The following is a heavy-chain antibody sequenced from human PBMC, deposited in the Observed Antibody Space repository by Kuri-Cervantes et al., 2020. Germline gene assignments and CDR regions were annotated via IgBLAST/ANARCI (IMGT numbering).Heavy chain of an antibody. Sequence: GSLRLSCAVSGGSISSSNWWSWVRQPPGKGLEWIGEIYHSGSTNYNPSLKSRVTISVDKSKNQFSLKLSSVTAADTAVYYCARTYYYGSGTGYWGQGTLVTDSS. V-gene: IGHV4-4*02. CDR2: IYHSGST. CDR3: ARTYYYGSGTGY. J-gene: IGHJ4*02. CDR1: GGSISSSNW. D-gene: IGHD3-10*01.